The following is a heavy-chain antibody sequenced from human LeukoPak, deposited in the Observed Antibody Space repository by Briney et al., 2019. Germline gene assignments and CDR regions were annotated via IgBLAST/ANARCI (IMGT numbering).Heavy chain of an antibody. Sequence: SETLSLTCTVSGGSISSYYWSWLRQPPGKGLEWLGYIYYSGSTNYNPSLKSRVTISVDTSKNQFSLKLSSVTAADTAVYYCATHSYSSSRVPDYWGQGTLVTVSS. CDR1: GGSISSYY. CDR3: ATHSYSSSRVPDY. V-gene: IGHV4-59*01. D-gene: IGHD6-13*01. J-gene: IGHJ4*02. CDR2: IYYSGST.